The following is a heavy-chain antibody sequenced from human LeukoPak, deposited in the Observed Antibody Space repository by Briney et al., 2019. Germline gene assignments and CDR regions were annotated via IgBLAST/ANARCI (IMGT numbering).Heavy chain of an antibody. D-gene: IGHD2-2*02. J-gene: IGHJ4*02. V-gene: IGHV3-23*01. CDR1: GFTFSSYA. Sequence: GGSLRLSCAASGFTFSSYAMSWVRQAPGKGLEWVSAISGSGGSTYYADSVKGRFTISRDNSKNTLYLQMNSLRAEDTAVYYCAKGVVPAAIKNYYFDYWGQGTLVTVSS. CDR3: AKGVVPAAIKNYYFDY. CDR2: ISGSGGST.